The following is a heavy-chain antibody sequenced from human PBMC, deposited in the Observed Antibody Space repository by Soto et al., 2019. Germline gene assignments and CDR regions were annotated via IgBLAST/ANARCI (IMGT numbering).Heavy chain of an antibody. CDR1: GFTFISYA. J-gene: IGHJ4*02. D-gene: IGHD4-17*01. Sequence: PGGSLRLSCAASGFTFISYAMSWVRQAPGKGLEWVSAISGSGGSTYYADSVKGRFTISRDNSKNTLYLQMNSLRAEDTAVYYCAKAQITDYGGLYYFDYWGQGTLVTVSS. CDR3: AKAQITDYGGLYYFDY. V-gene: IGHV3-23*01. CDR2: ISGSGGST.